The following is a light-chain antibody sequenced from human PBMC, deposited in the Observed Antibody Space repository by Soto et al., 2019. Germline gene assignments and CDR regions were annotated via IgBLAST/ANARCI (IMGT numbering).Light chain of an antibody. CDR1: QSISSS. Sequence: DIQMTQSPSTLSASVGDRVTVTCRASQSISSSLAWFQQKPGKAPKLLMYHVSSLNSGVSSRFIGSGSGTEFTLTISSLQPDDVATYYCQQYDTHFWTFGQGTKVEIK. CDR2: HVS. V-gene: IGKV1-5*03. CDR3: QQYDTHFWT. J-gene: IGKJ1*01.